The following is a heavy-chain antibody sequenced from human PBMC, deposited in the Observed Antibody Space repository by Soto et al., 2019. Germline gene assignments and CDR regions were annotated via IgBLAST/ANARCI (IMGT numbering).Heavy chain of an antibody. D-gene: IGHD3-9*01. CDR1: GFNFRSCG. V-gene: IGHV3-30*18. CDR3: AKDEGAEDDILTGYPLFDY. Sequence: QVQLVESGGGVVQPGRSLRLSCAASGFNFRSCGMHWVRQAPGKGLEWVAVISYDGSAKWYVDSVKGRFTISRDTSKNILYLQMNSLRAEDTAVYYCAKDEGAEDDILTGYPLFDYRGQGILVTVSS. CDR2: ISYDGSAK. J-gene: IGHJ4*02.